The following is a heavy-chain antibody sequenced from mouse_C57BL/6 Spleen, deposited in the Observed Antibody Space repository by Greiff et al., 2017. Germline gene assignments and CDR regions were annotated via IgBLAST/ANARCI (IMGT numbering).Heavy chain of an antibody. J-gene: IGHJ4*01. Sequence: EVMLVESGGGLVQPGGSLKLSCAASGFTFSDYYMYWVRQTPEKRLGWVAYISNGGGSTYYPDTVKGRFTISRDNAKNTLYLQMSRLKSEDTAMYYCARHGYDYDYYAMDYWGQGTSVTVSS. CDR1: GFTFSDYY. CDR2: ISNGGGST. V-gene: IGHV5-12*01. D-gene: IGHD2-4*01. CDR3: ARHGYDYDYYAMDY.